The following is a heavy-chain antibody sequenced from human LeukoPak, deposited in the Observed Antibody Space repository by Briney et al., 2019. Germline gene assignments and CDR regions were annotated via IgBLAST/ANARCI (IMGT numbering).Heavy chain of an antibody. CDR3: AKDPSRSSWYDGDDY. Sequence: GGSLRLSCAASGFTFSSYAMSWVRQAPGKGLEWVSGISGSGGSTYYADSVKGRFTISRDNSKNTLYLQMNSLRDEDTAVYHCAKDPSRSSWYDGDDYWGQGTLVTVSS. J-gene: IGHJ4*02. V-gene: IGHV3-23*01. CDR2: ISGSGGST. CDR1: GFTFSSYA. D-gene: IGHD6-13*01.